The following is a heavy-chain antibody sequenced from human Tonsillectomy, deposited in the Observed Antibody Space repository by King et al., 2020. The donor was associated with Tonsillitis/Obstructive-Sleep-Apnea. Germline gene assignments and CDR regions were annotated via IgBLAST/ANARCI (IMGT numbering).Heavy chain of an antibody. Sequence: VQLVESGGGLIQPGGSLRLSCAASGFTFNFYSMDWVRQAPGKGLEWVSYISGSGNTIYYADSVKGIFTISRDNAKSALYLQMNRLRDEDTAVYYCTRDIRGNYDFWSGYPGYWGQGTLVTVSS. CDR1: GFTFNFYS. V-gene: IGHV3-48*02. J-gene: IGHJ4*02. CDR3: TRDIRGNYDFWSGYPGY. CDR2: ISGSGNTI. D-gene: IGHD3-3*01.